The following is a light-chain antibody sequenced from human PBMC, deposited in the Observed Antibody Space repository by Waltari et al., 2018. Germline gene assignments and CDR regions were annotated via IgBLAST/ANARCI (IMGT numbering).Light chain of an antibody. CDR2: EVT. CDR1: SSAVGGYNS. J-gene: IGLJ3*02. CDR3: SSYADSDNLV. V-gene: IGLV2-8*01. Sequence: QSALTQPPSASGSPGQSVTISCTGTSSAVGGYNSFSWYQQHPGKAPNHMIYEVTKRPSGVPDRFSGSKSGNTASLIVSGLQAEDEADYHCSSYADSDNLVFGGGTKLTVL.